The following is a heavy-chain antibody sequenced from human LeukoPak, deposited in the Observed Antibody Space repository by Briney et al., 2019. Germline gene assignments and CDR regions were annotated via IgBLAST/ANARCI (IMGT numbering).Heavy chain of an antibody. CDR1: GFTFSSYG. Sequence: GRSLRLSCAASGFTFSSYGMHWVRQAPGKGLEWVAVISYDGSNKYYADSVKGRFTISRDNAKNSLYLQMISLRAEDTAVYYCARGDIGAPDYWGQGTLVTVSS. CDR2: ISYDGSNK. V-gene: IGHV3-30*03. CDR3: ARGDIGAPDY. D-gene: IGHD6-6*01. J-gene: IGHJ4*02.